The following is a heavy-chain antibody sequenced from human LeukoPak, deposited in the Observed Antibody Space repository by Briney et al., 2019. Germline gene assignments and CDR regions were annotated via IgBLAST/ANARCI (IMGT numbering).Heavy chain of an antibody. V-gene: IGHV1-24*01. CDR1: GYTLTELS. D-gene: IGHD3-10*01. Sequence: ASVTVSCTVSGYTLTELSMHWVRQAPGKGLEWMGGFDPEDGETIYAQKFQGRVTITEETSTNTAYMELSSLRAEETAVYYCATDLGGRARKRRDRNRWFGELTRSTYWGQGTLVTVSS. CDR2: FDPEDGET. CDR3: ATDLGGRARKRRDRNRWFGELTRSTY. J-gene: IGHJ4*02.